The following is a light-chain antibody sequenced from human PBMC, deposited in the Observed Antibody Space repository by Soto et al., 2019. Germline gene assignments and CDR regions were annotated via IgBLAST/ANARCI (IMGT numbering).Light chain of an antibody. J-gene: IGLJ2*01. CDR1: MRDIGAYNL. Sequence: QSALTQPASVSGSPGQSITISCAGTMRDIGAYNLVSWYQQHPGKAPQLIIYEVRNRPSGICCRFSGSKSVNTASLTISGLQAEDEADYYCRSLTSKGTLIVGGGTKLTVL. CDR3: RSLTSKGTLI. CDR2: EVR. V-gene: IGLV2-14*03.